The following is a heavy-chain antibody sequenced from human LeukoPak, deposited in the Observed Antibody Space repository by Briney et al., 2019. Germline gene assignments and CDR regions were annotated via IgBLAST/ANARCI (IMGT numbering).Heavy chain of an antibody. CDR3: ARDKVRVGVGAFDY. CDR2: ISSDSDTV. CDR1: GFTFNYYS. J-gene: IGHJ4*02. V-gene: IGHV3-48*01. Sequence: GGSLRLSCAASGFTFNYYSMNWVRQAPGKGLEWVSYISSDSDTVFYADSVMGRFTISRDNGQNSLYLQMNSLRAEDTAVYLCARDKVRVGVGAFDYWGQGTLVTVSS. D-gene: IGHD3-3*01.